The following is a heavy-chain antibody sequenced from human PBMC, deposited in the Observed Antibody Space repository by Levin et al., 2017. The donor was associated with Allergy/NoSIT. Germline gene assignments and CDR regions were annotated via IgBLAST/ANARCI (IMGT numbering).Heavy chain of an antibody. Sequence: SETLSLTCAVSGGSISSSNWWSWVRQPPGKGLEWIGEIYHSGSTNYNPSLKSRVTISVDKSKNQFSLKLSSVTAADTAVYYCARGGGRFLEWLLDYWGQGTLVTVSS. CDR1: GGSISSSNW. CDR2: IYHSGST. D-gene: IGHD3-3*01. J-gene: IGHJ4*02. CDR3: ARGGGRFLEWLLDY. V-gene: IGHV4-4*02.